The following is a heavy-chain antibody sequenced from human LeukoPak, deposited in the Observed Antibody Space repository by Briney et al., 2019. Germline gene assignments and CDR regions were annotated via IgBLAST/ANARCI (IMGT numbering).Heavy chain of an antibody. V-gene: IGHV3-30*04. CDR3: ARVAVAGSVSGAFDI. CDR2: ISYDGSNK. Sequence: GGSLRLSCAASGFAFSSYAMHWVRQAPGKGLEWVAVISYDGSNKYYADSVKGRFTISRDNSKNTLYLQMNSLRAEDTAVYYCARVAVAGSVSGAFDIWGQGTMVTVSS. CDR1: GFAFSSYA. D-gene: IGHD6-19*01. J-gene: IGHJ3*02.